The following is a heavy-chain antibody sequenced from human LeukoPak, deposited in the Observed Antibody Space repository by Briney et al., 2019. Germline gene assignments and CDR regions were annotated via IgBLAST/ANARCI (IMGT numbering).Heavy chain of an antibody. CDR2: IYTSGST. J-gene: IGHJ6*03. V-gene: IGHV4-61*02. CDR1: GGSISSGSYY. D-gene: IGHD3-10*01. Sequence: SETLSLTCTVSGGSISSGSYYWSWIRQPAGKGLEWIGRIYTSGSTNYNPSLKSRVTISVDMSKNQFSLKLSSVTAADTAVYYCARAIRGVNYYYYMDVWGKGTTVTISS. CDR3: ARAIRGVNYYYYMDV.